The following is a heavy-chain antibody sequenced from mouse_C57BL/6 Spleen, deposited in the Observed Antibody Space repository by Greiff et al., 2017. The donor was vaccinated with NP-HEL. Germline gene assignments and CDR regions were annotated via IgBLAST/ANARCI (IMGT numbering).Heavy chain of an antibody. CDR3: ARHHYDYDEGYYFDY. J-gene: IGHJ2*01. D-gene: IGHD2-4*01. Sequence: DVMLVESGGGLVKPGGSLKLSCAASGFTFSSYTMSWVRQTPEKRLEWVATISGGGGNTYYPDSVKGRFTISRDNAKNTLYLQMSSLRSEDTALYYCARHHYDYDEGYYFDYWGQGTTLTVSS. V-gene: IGHV5-9*01. CDR1: GFTFSSYT. CDR2: ISGGGGNT.